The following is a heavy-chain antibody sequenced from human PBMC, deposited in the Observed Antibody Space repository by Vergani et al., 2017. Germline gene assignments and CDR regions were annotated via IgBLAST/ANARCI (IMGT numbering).Heavy chain of an antibody. CDR3: ARSVYYGSGSPNYMDV. Sequence: QVQLQESGPGLVKPSETLSLTCTVSGGSINSYYWSWIRQPPGKGLQWIGYIDYSGSTNYNPSLKSRVTISLDTSKNQFSLKLSSVTAADTAVYYCARSVYYGSGSPNYMDVWGKGTTVTVSS. D-gene: IGHD3-10*01. CDR2: IDYSGST. V-gene: IGHV4-59*01. CDR1: GGSINSYY. J-gene: IGHJ6*03.